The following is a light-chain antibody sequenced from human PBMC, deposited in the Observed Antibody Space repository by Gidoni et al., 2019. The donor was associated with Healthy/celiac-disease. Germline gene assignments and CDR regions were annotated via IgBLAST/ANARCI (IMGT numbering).Light chain of an antibody. CDR3: NSWDSSGNHKV. V-gene: IGLV3-19*02. CDR1: SLRRYY. CDR2: GKN. J-gene: IGLJ3*02. Sequence: SSELTQDPAVSVALGQTVRITCQGDSLRRYYASWYQQKPGQAPVRVIYGKNNRPSGIPDRFSGSSSGNTASLTITGAQAEDGADYYCNSWDSSGNHKVFGGGTKLTVL.